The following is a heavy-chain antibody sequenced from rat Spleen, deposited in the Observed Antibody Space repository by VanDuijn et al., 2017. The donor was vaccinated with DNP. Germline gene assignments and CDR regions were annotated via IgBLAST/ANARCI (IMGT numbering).Heavy chain of an antibody. CDR1: GFTFSSFV. V-gene: IGHV5-46*01. Sequence: EVQLVESGGGLVQPGRSLKLSCAASGFTFSSFVMAWVRQAPKKGLEWVATISNTGDNTYYSDSVKGRFSLSRDNAKSTLYLQVNSLRSEDTATYYCTSNPHIRTAAPFDYWGQGVMVTVSS. J-gene: IGHJ2*01. CDR2: ISNTGDNT. CDR3: TSNPHIRTAAPFDY. D-gene: IGHD3-8*01.